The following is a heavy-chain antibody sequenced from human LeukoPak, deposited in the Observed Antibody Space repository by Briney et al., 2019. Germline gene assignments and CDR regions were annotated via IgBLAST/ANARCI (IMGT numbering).Heavy chain of an antibody. V-gene: IGHV3-30*18. Sequence: GGSLRLSCAASKFTFSTYAMHWVRQAPGKGLEWVAVISYDAGNKYYADSVKGRFTISRDNSKNTLYLQMNSLTTEDTAVYYCAKDMGSGGDFDYWGQGTLVTVSS. J-gene: IGHJ4*02. CDR2: ISYDAGNK. CDR1: KFTFSTYA. D-gene: IGHD3-10*01. CDR3: AKDMGSGGDFDY.